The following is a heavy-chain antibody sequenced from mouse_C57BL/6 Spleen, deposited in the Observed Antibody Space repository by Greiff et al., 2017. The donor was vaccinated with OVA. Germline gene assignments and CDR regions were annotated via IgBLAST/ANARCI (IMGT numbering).Heavy chain of an antibody. Sequence: QVQLKQPGAELVMPGASVKLSCKASGYTFTSYWMHWVKQRPGQGLEWIGEIDPSDSYTNYNQKFKGKSTLTVDKSSSTAYMQLSSLTSEDSAVYYCASSDGYYVGYFDVWGTGTTVTVSS. CDR3: ASSDGYYVGYFDV. D-gene: IGHD2-3*01. J-gene: IGHJ1*03. V-gene: IGHV1-69*01. CDR2: IDPSDSYT. CDR1: GYTFTSYW.